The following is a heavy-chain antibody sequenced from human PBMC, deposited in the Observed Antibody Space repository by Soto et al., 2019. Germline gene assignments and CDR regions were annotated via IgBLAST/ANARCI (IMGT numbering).Heavy chain of an antibody. CDR2: ISWDGGST. Sequence: GGSLRLSCAASGFTFNDYIMHWVRQAPGKGLEWVSFISWDGGSTYYADSVKGRFTITRDNIKNSLYLQMDSLRTEDTALYYCAKDSSWTIDYWGRGTLVTVSS. CDR3: AKDSSWTIDY. J-gene: IGHJ4*02. CDR1: GFTFNDYI. V-gene: IGHV3-43*01. D-gene: IGHD4-17*01.